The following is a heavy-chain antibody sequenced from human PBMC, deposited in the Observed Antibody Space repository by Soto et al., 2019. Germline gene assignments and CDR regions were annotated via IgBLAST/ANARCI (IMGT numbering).Heavy chain of an antibody. CDR2: IYYSGST. CDR3: ARVAPRPKYSSSSSGNWFDP. CDR1: CGSIISYY. V-gene: IGHV4-59*01. J-gene: IGHJ5*02. D-gene: IGHD6-6*01. Sequence: SETLSLTCTFSCGSIISYYWSWIRQPPGKGLEWIGYIYYSGSTNYNPSLKSRVTISVDTSKNQFSLKLSSVTAADTAVYYCARVAPRPKYSSSSSGNWFDPWGQGTLVTVSS.